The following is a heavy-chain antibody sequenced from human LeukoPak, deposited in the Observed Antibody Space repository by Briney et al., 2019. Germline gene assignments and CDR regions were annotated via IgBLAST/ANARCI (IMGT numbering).Heavy chain of an antibody. CDR2: MNPNSGNT. J-gene: IGHJ5*02. CDR1: GYTFTSYD. D-gene: IGHD3-3*01. CDR3: ARDTTIFGVVSTNNWFDP. V-gene: IGHV1-8*01. Sequence: GASVKVSCKASGYTFTSYDINWVRQATGQGLEWMGWMNPNSGNTGYAQKFQGRVTMTRNTSISTAYMELSSLRSEDTAVYYCARDTTIFGVVSTNNWFDPWGQGTLVTVSS.